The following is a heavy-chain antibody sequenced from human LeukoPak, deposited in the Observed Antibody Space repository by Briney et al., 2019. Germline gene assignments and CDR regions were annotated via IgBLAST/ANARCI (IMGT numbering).Heavy chain of an antibody. CDR1: GFTFSTYW. Sequence: GGSLRLSCAASGFTFSTYWMSWVRQPPGKGLEWVANIKRDGSEKYYVDSVKGRFTISRDNAKNSLYLQINSLRAEDTAVYYCARRRDGPVDYWGQGTLVTVSS. V-gene: IGHV3-7*05. CDR2: IKRDGSEK. CDR3: ARRRDGPVDY. J-gene: IGHJ4*02. D-gene: IGHD5-24*01.